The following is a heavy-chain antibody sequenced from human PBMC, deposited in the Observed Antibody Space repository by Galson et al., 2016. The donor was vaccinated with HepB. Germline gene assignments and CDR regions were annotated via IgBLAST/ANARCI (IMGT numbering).Heavy chain of an antibody. D-gene: IGHD6-6*01. CDR2: INPNSGGT. Sequence: SVKVSCKASGYTFTGYYMHWVRQAPGQGLEWMGWINPNSGGTNYAQKFQGRVTMTRDTSISTAYMELSRLKSDDTAVYYGARGIIAALRVDPWGQGTLVTVSS. J-gene: IGHJ5*02. CDR1: GYTFTGYY. V-gene: IGHV1-2*02. CDR3: ARGIIAALRVDP.